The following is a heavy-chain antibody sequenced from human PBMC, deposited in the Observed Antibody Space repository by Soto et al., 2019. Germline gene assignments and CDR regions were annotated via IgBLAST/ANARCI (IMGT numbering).Heavy chain of an antibody. J-gene: IGHJ4*02. CDR1: GFSLSTSGMC. CDR3: ARIRNYDSSGYHPTIYYFDY. CDR2: IDWDDDI. D-gene: IGHD3-22*01. V-gene: IGHV2-70*01. Sequence: SGPTLVNPTQTLTLTCTFSGFSLSTSGMCVSWIRQPPGKALEWLALIDWDDDIYYSTSLKTRLTISKDTSKNQVVLTMTNMEPVDTATYYCARIRNYDSSGYHPTIYYFDYWGQGTLLNVSS.